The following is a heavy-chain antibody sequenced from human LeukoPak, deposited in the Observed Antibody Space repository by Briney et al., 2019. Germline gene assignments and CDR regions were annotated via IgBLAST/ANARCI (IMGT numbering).Heavy chain of an antibody. CDR1: GFSFSTSG. CDR3: ARDLLNYGSAYYDVGIFDS. D-gene: IGHD3-10*01. V-gene: IGHV3-30*04. J-gene: IGHJ4*02. Sequence: GRSLRLSCEASGFSFSTSGVHWVRQAPGKGLEWMAVISKDGRKNHYADSVKGRFTISRDNSKSTLFLQMNSLRPEDTAIYYCARDLLNYGSAYYDVGIFDSWGQGTLVTVSS. CDR2: ISKDGRKN.